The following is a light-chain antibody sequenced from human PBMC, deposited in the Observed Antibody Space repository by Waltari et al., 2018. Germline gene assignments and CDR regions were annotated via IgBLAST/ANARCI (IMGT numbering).Light chain of an antibody. CDR2: QDN. Sequence: SYELTQPPSVSVSPGQTASITCSGATLGDQYIHWYQQKPAQSPVLVIHQDNKRPSGIPERFAGSSSGNTATLTISGTQAIDEADYFCQAWDRSPIFGGGTKLTVL. J-gene: IGLJ2*01. CDR1: TLGDQY. V-gene: IGLV3-1*01. CDR3: QAWDRSPI.